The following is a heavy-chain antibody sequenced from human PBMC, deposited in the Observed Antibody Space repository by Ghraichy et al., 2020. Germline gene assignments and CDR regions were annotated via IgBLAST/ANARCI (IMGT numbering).Heavy chain of an antibody. CDR1: GGSISSYY. CDR3: ARVSGGFLEWLPGYYYYGMDV. Sequence: SETLSLTCTVSGGSISSYYWSWIRQPPGKGLEWIGYIYYSGSTNYNPSLKSRVTISVDTSKNQFSLKLSSVTAADTAVYYCARVSGGFLEWLPGYYYYGMDVWGQGTTVTVSS. V-gene: IGHV4-59*01. J-gene: IGHJ6*02. CDR2: IYYSGST. D-gene: IGHD3-3*01.